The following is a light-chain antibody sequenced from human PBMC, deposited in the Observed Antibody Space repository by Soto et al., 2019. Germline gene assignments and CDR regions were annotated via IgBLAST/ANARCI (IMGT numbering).Light chain of an antibody. Sequence: EIVLTPSPATLSVSPGERATLSCRASQSVAANYLAWYQQKRGQAPRLLIYGASSRATGIPDRFSGSGSWTDFTPTISRLEPEDFSVYYCHQYGTAPLTFGPGTKVDIK. CDR3: HQYGTAPLT. CDR1: QSVAANY. CDR2: GAS. J-gene: IGKJ3*01. V-gene: IGKV3-20*01.